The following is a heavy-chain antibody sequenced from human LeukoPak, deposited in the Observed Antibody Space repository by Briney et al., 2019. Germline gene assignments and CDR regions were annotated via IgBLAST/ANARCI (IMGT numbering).Heavy chain of an antibody. CDR3: AKEPAAGPFDY. Sequence: GGSLRLSCAASGFTFDDYAMHWVRQAPGKGLEWVSGISWNSGSIGYADSVKGRFTISRDNAKTPLFLKMNSRRVEAPALFSCAKEPAAGPFDYWGKETLVTVSS. CDR2: ISWNSGSI. D-gene: IGHD6-25*01. CDR1: GFTFDDYA. J-gene: IGHJ4*02. V-gene: IGHV3-9*01.